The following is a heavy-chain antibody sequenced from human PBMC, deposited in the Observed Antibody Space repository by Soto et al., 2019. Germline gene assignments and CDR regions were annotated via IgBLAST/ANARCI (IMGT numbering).Heavy chain of an antibody. J-gene: IGHJ4*02. V-gene: IGHV1-18*01. CDR1: GFTLRNYA. Sequence: ASVKVSCKASGFTLRNYAITWVRQAPGQGLEWMGWVSAYNGNTMYAQNLQGRVTMTTDRSTSTAYMELGSLTSDDTAVYYCARYLYGCPRDRLDFRGQGTPVTVSS. D-gene: IGHD3-16*01. CDR3: ARYLYGCPRDRLDF. CDR2: VSAYNGNT.